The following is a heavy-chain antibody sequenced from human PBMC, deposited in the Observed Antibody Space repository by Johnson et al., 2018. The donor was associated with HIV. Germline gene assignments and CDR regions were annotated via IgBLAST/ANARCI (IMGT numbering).Heavy chain of an antibody. CDR1: GFNVSNNY. V-gene: IGHV3-20*04. D-gene: IGHD5-18*01. J-gene: IGHJ3*02. Sequence: EVHLVESGGGLVQPGGSLGLACVGSGFNVSNNYMSWVRQAPGKGLEWVSGVNWSRGRTDYADSVKGRFTISRDNAKNSLYMEMNSLRAEDTAVYYCARDTAMVHDAFDIWGQGTMVTVSS. CDR3: ARDTAMVHDAFDI. CDR2: VNWSRGRT.